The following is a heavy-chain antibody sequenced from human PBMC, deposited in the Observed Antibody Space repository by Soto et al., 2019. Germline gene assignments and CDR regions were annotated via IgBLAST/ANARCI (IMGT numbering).Heavy chain of an antibody. D-gene: IGHD1-26*01. CDR1: GYSLTSYW. CDR2: IYPGDSDT. V-gene: IGHV5-51*01. J-gene: IGHJ4*02. CDR3: ARFRELTSLDY. Sequence: GESLKISCKGSGYSLTSYWIGWVRQMPGKGLEWMGIIYPGDSDTRYSPFFQGRVTITPGQSISTTYLQWSSLKASDAAMYYWARFRELTSLDYWGQGTLVTVSS.